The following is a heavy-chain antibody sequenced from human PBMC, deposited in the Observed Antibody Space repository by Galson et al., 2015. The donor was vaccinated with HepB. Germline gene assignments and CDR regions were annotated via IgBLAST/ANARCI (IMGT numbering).Heavy chain of an antibody. CDR2: VSYDGSNK. D-gene: IGHD3-3*01. CDR1: GFTFSSYA. V-gene: IGHV3-30-3*01. CDR3: ARGSWRDFWGSGLFDY. Sequence: SLRLSCAASGFTFSSYAMHWVRQAPGKGLEWVAVVSYDGSNKYYADSVKGRFTISRDNSKNTLYLQMNSLRAEDTAVYYCARGSWRDFWGSGLFDYWGQGTLVTVSS. J-gene: IGHJ4*02.